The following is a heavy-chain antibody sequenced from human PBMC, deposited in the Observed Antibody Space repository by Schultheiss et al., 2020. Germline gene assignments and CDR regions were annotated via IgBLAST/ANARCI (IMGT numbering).Heavy chain of an antibody. D-gene: IGHD6-13*01. CDR1: GFTFSSYG. J-gene: IGHJ6*03. CDR3: ARLGSSWSRGALF. Sequence: GGSLRLSCAASGFTFSSYGMHWVRQAPGKGLEWVAVVWYDGNNKYYADSVKGRFTIAKDNSNNMLYLQMNSLRAEDTAVYYCARLGSSWSRGALFWGKGTTVTV. CDR2: VWYDGNNK. V-gene: IGHV3-33*08.